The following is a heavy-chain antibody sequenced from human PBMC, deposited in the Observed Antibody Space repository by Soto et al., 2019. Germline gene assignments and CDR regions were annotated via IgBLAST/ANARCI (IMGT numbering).Heavy chain of an antibody. Sequence: EVQLVESGGGLVQPGGSLRLSCAASGFTFSDHYMDWVRQAPGKGLEWVGRMRRKTNSYTTEYAASVKGRFTVSRDDSRNLLYLQMNSLNTGDTAVYFCARARTTATHWFFDLWGRGTQVTVSS. V-gene: IGHV3-72*01. CDR2: MRRKTNSYTT. D-gene: IGHD4-17*01. J-gene: IGHJ2*01. CDR3: ARARTTATHWFFDL. CDR1: GFTFSDHY.